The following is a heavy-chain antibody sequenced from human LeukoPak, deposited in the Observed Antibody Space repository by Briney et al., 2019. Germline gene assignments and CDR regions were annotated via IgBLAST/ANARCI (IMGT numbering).Heavy chain of an antibody. CDR2: INHSGST. D-gene: IGHD6-19*01. J-gene: IGHJ6*04. V-gene: IGHV4-34*01. CDR1: GGSFSGYY. CDR3: ARGGKQWLSPYYYYGMDV. Sequence: SETLSLTCAVYGGSFSGYYWSWIRQPPGKGLEWIGEINHSGSTNYNPSLKSRVTISVDTSKNQFSLKLSSVTAADTAVYYCARGGKQWLSPYYYYGMDVWSKGTTVTVSS.